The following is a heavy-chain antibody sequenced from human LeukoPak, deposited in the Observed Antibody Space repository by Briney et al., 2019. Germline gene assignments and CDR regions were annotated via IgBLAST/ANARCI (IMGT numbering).Heavy chain of an antibody. CDR3: ARDRGPIYCSSTSCAPAGLDY. CDR1: GGTFTSYA. CDR2: INPIFGAA. Sequence: SVKVSCKASGGTFTSYAMSWVRQAPGQGLEWMGGINPIFGAANYAQKFQGRVTITTDESTSTAYMELSSLRSEDTAVYYCARDRGPIYCSSTSCAPAGLDYWGQGTLVTVSS. V-gene: IGHV1-69*05. J-gene: IGHJ4*02. D-gene: IGHD2-2*01.